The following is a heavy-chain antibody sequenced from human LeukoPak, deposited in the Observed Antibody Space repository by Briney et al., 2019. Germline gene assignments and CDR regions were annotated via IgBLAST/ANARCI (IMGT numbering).Heavy chain of an antibody. CDR3: ARGVVRYFDY. Sequence: GGSLRLSCAASGFTFSGYSMSWVRQAPGKGLEWVSSISSSSSYICYADSVKGRFTISRDNAKNSLYLQMNSLRAEDTAVYYCARGVVRYFDYWGQGALVTVSS. V-gene: IGHV3-21*01. CDR1: GFTFSGYS. D-gene: IGHD3-9*01. CDR2: ISSSSSYI. J-gene: IGHJ4*02.